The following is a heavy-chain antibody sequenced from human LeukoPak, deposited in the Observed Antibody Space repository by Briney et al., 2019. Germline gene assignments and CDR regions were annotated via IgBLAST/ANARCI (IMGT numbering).Heavy chain of an antibody. CDR3: ANNYYDLYYFDY. Sequence: GGSLRLSCAASGFTFSSYAMRWVRQAPGKGLEWVSAISGSGGSTYYADSVKGRFTISRDNSKNTLYLQMNSLRAEDTAVYYCANNYYDLYYFDYWGQGTLVTVSS. CDR1: GFTFSSYA. J-gene: IGHJ4*02. V-gene: IGHV3-23*01. D-gene: IGHD3-22*01. CDR2: ISGSGGST.